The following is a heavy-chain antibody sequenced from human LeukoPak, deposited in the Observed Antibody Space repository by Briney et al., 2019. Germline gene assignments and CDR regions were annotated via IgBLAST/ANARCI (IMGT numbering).Heavy chain of an antibody. V-gene: IGHV3-23*01. D-gene: IGHD6-19*01. CDR3: ARTTAGYSSGWYAFQFDY. Sequence: GGSLRLSCAASGFTFSSSEMSWVRQAPGKGLEWVSAIAVGGGTTCADSVKGRFIISRDNSKNSLYLQMNSLRAEDTAVYYCARTTAGYSSGWYAFQFDYWGQGTLVTVSS. J-gene: IGHJ4*02. CDR1: GFTFSSSE. CDR2: IAVGGGTT.